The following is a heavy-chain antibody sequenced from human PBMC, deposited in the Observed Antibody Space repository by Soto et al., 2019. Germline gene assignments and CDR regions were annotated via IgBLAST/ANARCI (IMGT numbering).Heavy chain of an antibody. CDR2: IGQGADT. CDR3: ARDSSAVTGPRGDAFDI. Sequence: EVQLVESGGGLVQPGGSLSLSCAASGFTFRTFDMHWVRQPTGKGLEWVSSIGQGADTNYADSVKGRFTISRDNAKNSLFLHVRNVGVGDTGVYFCARDSSAVTGPRGDAFDIWGQGTMVTVSS. J-gene: IGHJ3*02. CDR1: GFTFRTFD. V-gene: IGHV3-13*04. D-gene: IGHD6-19*01.